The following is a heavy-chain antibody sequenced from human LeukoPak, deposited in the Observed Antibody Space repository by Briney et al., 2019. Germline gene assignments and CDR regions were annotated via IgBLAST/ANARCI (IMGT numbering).Heavy chain of an antibody. CDR1: GYTFTIYG. J-gene: IGHJ5*02. D-gene: IGHD5-24*01. CDR2: ISAYNGNT. V-gene: IGHV1-18*01. CDR3: ARGGYIRGYDP. Sequence: ASVRVSFKASGYTFTIYGISWVRQAPGQGREWMGWISAYNGNTNYAQKLQGRVPMTTDTSTSTAYMELRSLRSDDTAVYYCARGGYIRGYDPWGQGTLVTVSS.